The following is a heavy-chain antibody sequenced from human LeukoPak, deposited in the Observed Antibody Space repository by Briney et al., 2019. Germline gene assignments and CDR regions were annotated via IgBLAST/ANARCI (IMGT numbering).Heavy chain of an antibody. V-gene: IGHV3-30*02. CDR2: IPYDGNNK. Sequence: GGSLRLSCAASRFTFSSYGMHWVRQAPGKGLEWVAFIPYDGNNKYYADSVKGRFTISRDNSKNTLYLQMNSLRAEDTAVYYCVKDGDDSGSYLVYWGQGALVTVSS. CDR3: VKDGDDSGSYLVY. CDR1: RFTFSSYG. J-gene: IGHJ4*02. D-gene: IGHD1-26*01.